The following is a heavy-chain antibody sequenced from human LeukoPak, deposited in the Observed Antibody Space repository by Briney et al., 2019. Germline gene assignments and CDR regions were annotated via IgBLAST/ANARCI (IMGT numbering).Heavy chain of an antibody. J-gene: IGHJ5*02. Sequence: SETLSLTCTVSGGSISSSSYYWSWIRQPPGKGLEWIGYIYYSGSTNYNPSLKSRVTISVDTSKNQFSLKLSSVTAADTAVYYCARDKYSSRYWFDPWGQGTLVTVSS. CDR1: GGSISSSSYY. D-gene: IGHD6-19*01. CDR2: IYYSGST. CDR3: ARDKYSSRYWFDP. V-gene: IGHV4-61*01.